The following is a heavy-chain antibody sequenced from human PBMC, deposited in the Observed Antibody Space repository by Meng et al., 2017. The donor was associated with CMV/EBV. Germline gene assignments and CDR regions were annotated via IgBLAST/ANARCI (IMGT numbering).Heavy chain of an antibody. CDR2: ISYDGSNK. D-gene: IGHD3-3*01. V-gene: IGHV3-30*04. CDR3: SVYDFWSGYSQYNWFDP. Sequence: GGSLRLSCAASGFTFSSYAMHWVRQAPGKGLEWVAVISYDGSNKYYADSVKGRFTISRDNSKNTLYLQMNSLRAEDTAVYYCSVYDFWSGYSQYNWFDPWGQGTLVTVSS. J-gene: IGHJ5*02. CDR1: GFTFSSYA.